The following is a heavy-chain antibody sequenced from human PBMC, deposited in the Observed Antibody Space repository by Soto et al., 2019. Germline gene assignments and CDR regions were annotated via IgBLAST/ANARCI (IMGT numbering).Heavy chain of an antibody. CDR2: ISPDGDVT. CDR3: ARDWRYSSGLDY. V-gene: IGHV1-46*01. Sequence: GASVKVSCKASGFTFSTYFMHWLRQAPGQGLEWMGVISPDGDVTAYAKNFQGRVTLTKDTPTTTLYMGLTSLRSEDTAVYYCARDWRYSSGLDYWGQGTPVTVSS. D-gene: IGHD3-22*01. CDR1: GFTFSTYF. J-gene: IGHJ4*02.